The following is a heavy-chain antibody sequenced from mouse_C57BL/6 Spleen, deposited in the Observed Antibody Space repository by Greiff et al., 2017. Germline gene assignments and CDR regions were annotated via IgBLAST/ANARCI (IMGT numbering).Heavy chain of an antibody. V-gene: IGHV1-4*01. CDR2: INPSSGYT. J-gene: IGHJ4*01. D-gene: IGHD2-2*01. CDR3: ASYGYDDAMDY. Sequence: VQLQQPGAELARPGASVKMSCKASGYTFTSYTMHWVKQRPGQGLEWIGYINPSSGYTKYNQKFKDKATLTADKSSSTAYMQLSSLTSEDSAVYYCASYGYDDAMDYWGQGTSVTVSS. CDR1: GYTFTSYT.